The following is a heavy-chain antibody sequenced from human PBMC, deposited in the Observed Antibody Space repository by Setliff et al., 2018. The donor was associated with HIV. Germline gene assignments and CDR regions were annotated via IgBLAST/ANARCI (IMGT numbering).Heavy chain of an antibody. CDR2: IDPNGGAT. D-gene: IGHD2-2*01. Sequence: GASVKVSCKAFGYSFTSYFLHWVRQAPGQGLEWLGIIDPNGGATNNAQKLQGRLTVTTDTSTSTLYMELSNLRSDDTAVYYRARAGGGATDQASDIWGQGTMVTVSS. V-gene: IGHV1-46*01. J-gene: IGHJ3*02. CDR1: GYSFTSYF. CDR3: ARAGGGATDQASDI.